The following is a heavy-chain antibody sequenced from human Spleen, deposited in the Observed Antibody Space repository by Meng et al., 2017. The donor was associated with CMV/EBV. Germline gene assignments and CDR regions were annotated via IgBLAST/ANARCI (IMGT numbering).Heavy chain of an antibody. V-gene: IGHV3-9*01. CDR2: ITWNSGSI. D-gene: IGHD5-12*01. J-gene: IGHJ4*02. CDR3: AKGYSADDNKVDF. CDR1: GFTFDDYT. Sequence: LKISCAASGFTFDDYTMHWVRQAPRKGLEWVSGITWNSGSIDYAGSVRGRFTISRDNAKNSLYLQMNSLRAEDTALYYCAKGYSADDNKVDFWGQGTLVTVSS.